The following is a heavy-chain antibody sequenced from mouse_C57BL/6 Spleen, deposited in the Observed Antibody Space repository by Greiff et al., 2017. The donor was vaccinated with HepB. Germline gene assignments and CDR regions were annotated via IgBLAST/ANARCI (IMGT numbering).Heavy chain of an antibody. CDR3: ARGDYDGYYFDY. D-gene: IGHD2-4*01. Sequence: EVKLLESGPGMVKPSQSLSLTCTVTGYSITSGYDWHWIRHFPGNKLEWMGYISYSGSTNYNPSLKSRISITHDTSKNHFFLKLNSVTTEDTATYYCARGDYDGYYFDYWGQGTTLTVSS. CDR2: ISYSGST. V-gene: IGHV3-1*01. CDR1: GYSITSGYD. J-gene: IGHJ2*01.